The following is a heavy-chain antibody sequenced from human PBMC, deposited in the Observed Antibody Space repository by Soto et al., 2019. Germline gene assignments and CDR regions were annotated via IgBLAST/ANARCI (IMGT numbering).Heavy chain of an antibody. CDR2: IRSKAYGGTT. Sequence: RLGSTSCRFIVGDYAMSWFRQAPGKGLEWVGFIRSKAYGGTTEYAASVKGRFTISRDDSKSIDYLQMNSLKTEDTAVYYCIRVHPRTVNTPSAFAYWVQGTLVTVSS. CDR3: IRVHPRTVNTPSAFAY. J-gene: IGHJ4*02. CDR1: RFIVGDYA. D-gene: IGHD4-4*01. V-gene: IGHV3-49*03.